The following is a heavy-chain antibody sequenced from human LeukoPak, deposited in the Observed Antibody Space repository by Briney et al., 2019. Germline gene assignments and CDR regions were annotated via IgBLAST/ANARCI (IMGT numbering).Heavy chain of an antibody. CDR1: GFIFRSYE. V-gene: IGHV3-48*03. CDR2: ISSSGSTI. Sequence: GGSLRLSCAASGFIFRSYEMNWVRQAPGKGLEWVSYISSSGSTIYYADSVKGRFIISRDNAKNSLYLQMNSLRAEDTAVYYCASGLLWFGENYMDVWGKGTTVTISS. J-gene: IGHJ6*03. CDR3: ASGLLWFGENYMDV. D-gene: IGHD3-10*01.